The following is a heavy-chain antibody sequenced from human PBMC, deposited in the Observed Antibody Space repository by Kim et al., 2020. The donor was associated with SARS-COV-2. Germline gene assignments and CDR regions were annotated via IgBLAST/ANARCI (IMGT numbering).Heavy chain of an antibody. CDR1: GGSFSGYY. CDR2: INHSGST. D-gene: IGHD3-3*01. J-gene: IGHJ5*02. Sequence: SETLSLTCAVYGGSFSGYYWSWIRQPPGKGLEWIGEINHSGSTNYNPSLKSRVTISVDTSKNQFSLKLSSVTAADTAVYYCARGSEYYDFWSGYSKGWFDPWGQGTLVTVSS. V-gene: IGHV4-34*01. CDR3: ARGSEYYDFWSGYSKGWFDP.